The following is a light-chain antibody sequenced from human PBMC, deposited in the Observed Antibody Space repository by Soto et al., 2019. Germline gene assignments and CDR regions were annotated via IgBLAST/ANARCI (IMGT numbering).Light chain of an antibody. CDR2: DAS. Sequence: DIQMTQSPSSLSASVGDRVTITCQASQDISNYLNWCQQKPGKAPKLLIYDASNLETVVPSRFSGSGSGTDFTFAISSLQPEDIATYYCQQYDNLPSYTFGQGTKLEIK. V-gene: IGKV1-33*01. CDR1: QDISNY. CDR3: QQYDNLPSYT. J-gene: IGKJ2*01.